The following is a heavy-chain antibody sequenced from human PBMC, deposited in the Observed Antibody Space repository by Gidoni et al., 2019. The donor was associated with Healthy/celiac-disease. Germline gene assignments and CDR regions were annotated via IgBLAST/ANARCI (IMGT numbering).Heavy chain of an antibody. J-gene: IGHJ6*02. CDR1: GFTVSSNY. D-gene: IGHD3-22*01. Sequence: EVQLVESGGGLIQPGGSLRLSCAASGFTVSSNYMSWVRQAPGKGLEWVSVIYSGGSTYYADAVKGRFTISRDNSKNTLYLQMNSLRAEDTAVYYCARDKWLLTDSYYYYYGMDVWGQGTTVTVSS. CDR3: ARDKWLLTDSYYYYYGMDV. CDR2: IYSGGST. V-gene: IGHV3-53*01.